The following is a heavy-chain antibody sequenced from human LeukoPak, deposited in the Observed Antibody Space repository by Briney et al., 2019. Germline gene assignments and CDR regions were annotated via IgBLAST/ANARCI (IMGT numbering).Heavy chain of an antibody. CDR1: GGSISSCY. D-gene: IGHD6-19*01. Sequence: PSETLSLTCTVSGGSISSCYWSWIRQPPGKGLEWIGYIYYSGSTNYNPSLKSRVTISVDTSKNQFSLKLSSVTAADTAVYYCARGGSFYYYYMDVWGKGTTVTISS. V-gene: IGHV4-59*01. CDR3: ARGGSFYYYYMDV. CDR2: IYYSGST. J-gene: IGHJ6*03.